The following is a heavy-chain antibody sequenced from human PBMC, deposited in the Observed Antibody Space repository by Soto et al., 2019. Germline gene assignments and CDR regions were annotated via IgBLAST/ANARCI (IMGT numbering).Heavy chain of an antibody. V-gene: IGHV3-11*01. CDR1: GFTFSDYY. CDR2: ISNGGDAV. J-gene: IGHJ2*01. Sequence: QVQLVESGGGLVKPGGSLRLSCAASGFTFSDYYMSWIRQVPGKGLEWVSYISNGGDAVHYADSVKGRFTISRDNADNSLYLQMNSLKVEDTAVYYCAKENWYLGLWGRGTLVTVSS. CDR3: AKENWYLGL.